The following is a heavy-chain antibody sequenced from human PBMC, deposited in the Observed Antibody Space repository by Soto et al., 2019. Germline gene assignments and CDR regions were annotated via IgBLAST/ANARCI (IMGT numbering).Heavy chain of an antibody. V-gene: IGHV4-39*01. D-gene: IGHD6-13*01. CDR1: GRSISSSSDY. J-gene: IGHJ4*02. CDR3: ARGVGAADSFDY. Sequence: SETLSLTCTVSGRSISSSSDYWGWIRQPPGKGLEWIGSIYYSGSTYYNPSLKSRVTISVDTSKNQFSLKLSSVTAADTAVYYCARGVGAADSFDYWGQATLVTVSS. CDR2: IYYSGST.